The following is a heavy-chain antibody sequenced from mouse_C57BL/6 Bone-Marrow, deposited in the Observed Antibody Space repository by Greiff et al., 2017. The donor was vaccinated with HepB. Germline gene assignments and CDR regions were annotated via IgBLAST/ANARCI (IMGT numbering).Heavy chain of an antibody. CDR3: TPYSGDYFDY. J-gene: IGHJ2*01. CDR2: IDPENGDT. Sequence: VQLQQSGAELVRPGASVKLSCTASGFNIKDDYMHWVKQRPEQGLEWIGWIDPENGDTEYASKFQGKATITADTSSNTAYLQLSSLTSEDTAVYYCTPYSGDYFDYWGQGTTLTVSS. V-gene: IGHV14-4*01. CDR1: GFNIKDDY. D-gene: IGHD1-1*01.